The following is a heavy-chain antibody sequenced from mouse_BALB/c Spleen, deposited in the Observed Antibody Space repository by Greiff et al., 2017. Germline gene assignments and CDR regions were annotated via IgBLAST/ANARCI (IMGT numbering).Heavy chain of an antibody. CDR3: ARESGPLMDY. D-gene: IGHD6-1*01. CDR2: IDPENGNT. CDR1: GFNIKDYY. J-gene: IGHJ4*01. V-gene: IGHV14-1*02. Sequence: EVMLVESGAELVRPGALVKLSCKASGFNIKDYYMHWVKQRPEQGLEWIGWIDPENGNTIYDPKFQGKASITADTSSNTAYLQLSSLTSEDTAVYYCARESGPLMDYWGQGTSVTVSS.